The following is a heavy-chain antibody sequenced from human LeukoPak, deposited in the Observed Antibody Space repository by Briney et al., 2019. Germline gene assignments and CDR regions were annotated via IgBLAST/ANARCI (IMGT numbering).Heavy chain of an antibody. D-gene: IGHD6-13*01. CDR3: ASCSSSWYVFDY. Sequence: SETLSLTCTVSGGSISSYYWSWIRQPPGKGLEWIGYIYYSGSTNYNPSLKSRVTISVDTSKNQFSLKLSSVTAADTAVYYCASCSSSWYVFDYWGQGTLVTVSS. V-gene: IGHV4-59*01. J-gene: IGHJ4*02. CDR2: IYYSGST. CDR1: GGSISSYY.